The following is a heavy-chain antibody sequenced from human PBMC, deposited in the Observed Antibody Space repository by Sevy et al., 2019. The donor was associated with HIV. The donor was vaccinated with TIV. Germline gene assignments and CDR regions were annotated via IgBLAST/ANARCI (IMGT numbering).Heavy chain of an antibody. CDR1: GGSISSSSYY. J-gene: IGHJ5*02. V-gene: IGHV4-39*01. D-gene: IGHD2-2*01. CDR3: ASSVGYCSSTSCYSSNWFDP. CDR2: IYYSGRT. Sequence: SETLSLTCTVSGGSISSSSYYWGWIRQPPGKGLEWIGSIYYSGRTYYNPSLKSRVTISVETSKNQFSLKLSSVTAADTAVYYCASSVGYCSSTSCYSSNWFDPWGQGTLVTVSS.